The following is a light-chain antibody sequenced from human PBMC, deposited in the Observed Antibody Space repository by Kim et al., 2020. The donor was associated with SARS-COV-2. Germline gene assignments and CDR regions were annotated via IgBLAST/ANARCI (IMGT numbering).Light chain of an antibody. Sequence: ALGQTVRITCQGDRLRSYSASWYQQKPGQAPVLVIYGKNNRPSGIPDRFSGSSSGNTASLTITGAQAEDEADYYCNSRDSSGNHYVFGTGTKVTVL. V-gene: IGLV3-19*01. CDR3: NSRDSSGNHYV. CDR1: RLRSYS. J-gene: IGLJ1*01. CDR2: GKN.